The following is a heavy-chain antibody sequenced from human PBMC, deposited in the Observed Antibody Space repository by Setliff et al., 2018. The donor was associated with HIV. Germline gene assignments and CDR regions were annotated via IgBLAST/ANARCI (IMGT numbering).Heavy chain of an antibody. CDR1: GGSISSSSYY. CDR3: ARTDWARTSYYYYYGMNV. Sequence: LSETLSLTCTVSGGSISSSSYYWGWIRQPPGKGREWIGSIFYSGSTYYNPSLKSRVTISVDTSKNQFSLKLSSVTAADTAVYYCARTDWARTSYYYYYGMNVWGQGTTVTVSS. CDR2: IFYSGST. V-gene: IGHV4-39*01. D-gene: IGHD3-9*01. J-gene: IGHJ6*02.